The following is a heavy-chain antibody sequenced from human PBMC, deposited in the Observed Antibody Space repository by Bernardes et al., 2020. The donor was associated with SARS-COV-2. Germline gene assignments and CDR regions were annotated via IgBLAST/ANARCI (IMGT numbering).Heavy chain of an antibody. CDR2: IYSGGST. Sequence: GSLRLSCAASGFTVSSNYMSWVRQAPGKGLEWVSVIYSGGSTYYADSVKGRFTISRDNSKNTLYLQMNSLRAEDTAVYYCARGVDPLALYSSGWYGALLPNDYWGQGTLVTVSS. V-gene: IGHV3-66*02. D-gene: IGHD6-19*01. CDR3: ARGVDPLALYSSGWYGALLPNDY. CDR1: GFTVSSNY. J-gene: IGHJ4*02.